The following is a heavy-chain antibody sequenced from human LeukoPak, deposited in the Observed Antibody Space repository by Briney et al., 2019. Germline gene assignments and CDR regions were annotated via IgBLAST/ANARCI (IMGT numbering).Heavy chain of an antibody. J-gene: IGHJ4*02. CDR1: XXXXXGXX. V-gene: IGHV4-34*01. CDR2: INHSGST. Sequence: PSETLXXXXXXXXXXXXGXXWSWIXQPPGKGLEWIGEINHSGSTNYSPSLKSRVTISVDRSKNQFSLKLSSVTAADTAVYYCARGGSSGLTYWGQGTLVTVSS. CDR3: ARGGSSGLTY. D-gene: IGHD6-19*01.